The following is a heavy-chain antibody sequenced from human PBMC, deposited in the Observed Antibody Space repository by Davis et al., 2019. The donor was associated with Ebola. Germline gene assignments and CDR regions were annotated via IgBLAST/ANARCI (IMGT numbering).Heavy chain of an antibody. CDR2: MNPNSGNT. Sequence: ASVKVSCKASGYTFTSYDINWVRQATGQGLEWMGWMNPNSGNTGYAQKFQGRVTMTRNTSISTAYMELSSRRSEDTAVYYCARDRTYSSSWGGYYYGMDVWGQGTTVTVSS. CDR1: GYTFTSYD. V-gene: IGHV1-8*01. D-gene: IGHD6-13*01. J-gene: IGHJ6*02. CDR3: ARDRTYSSSWGGYYYGMDV.